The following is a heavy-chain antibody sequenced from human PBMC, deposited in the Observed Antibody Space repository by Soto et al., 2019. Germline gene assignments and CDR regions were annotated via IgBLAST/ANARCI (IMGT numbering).Heavy chain of an antibody. CDR1: GGTFSSYA. V-gene: IGHV1-69*12. CDR3: AIRGPETYCISTSCYVGGHYYYYYGMDV. CDR2: IIPIFGTA. J-gene: IGHJ6*02. D-gene: IGHD2-2*01. Sequence: QVQLVQSGAEVKKPGSSVKVSCKASGGTFSSYAISWVRQAPGQGLEWMGGIIPIFGTANYAQKFQGRVTITADESTSTAYMGLSSLRSEDTAVYYCAIRGPETYCISTSCYVGGHYYYYYGMDVWGQGTTVTVSS.